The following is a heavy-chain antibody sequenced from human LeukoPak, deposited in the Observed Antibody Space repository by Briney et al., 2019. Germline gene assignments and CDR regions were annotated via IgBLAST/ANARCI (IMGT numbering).Heavy chain of an antibody. V-gene: IGHV3-15*01. CDR2: IKSKTDGGTT. CDR1: GLTFTNAW. Sequence: PGGSLRLSCAASGLTFTNAWMTWVGQAPGKGLEWVGRIKSKTDGGTTDYAAPVKGRFPISRDDSRNTLYLQMNSLKIEDTAVYYWARGPSGYHNTGGQGTLVTVSS. J-gene: IGHJ4*02. CDR3: ARGPSGYHNT. D-gene: IGHD5-12*01.